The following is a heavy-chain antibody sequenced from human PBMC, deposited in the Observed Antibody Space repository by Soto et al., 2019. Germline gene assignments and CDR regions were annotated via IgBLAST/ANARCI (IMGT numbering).Heavy chain of an antibody. CDR2: IIPMFDTP. Sequence: QVQLVQSGAEVKKPGSSVKVSCKASGGTFSSYAVSWVRQAPGQGLEWMGGIIPMFDTPSYAQNFQGRITITADESTSTAYMELGSLRSDDTAVYYCAREVSASYDFDLWGQGTLVTVSS. D-gene: IGHD2-2*01. V-gene: IGHV1-69*12. J-gene: IGHJ4*02. CDR3: AREVSASYDFDL. CDR1: GGTFSSYA.